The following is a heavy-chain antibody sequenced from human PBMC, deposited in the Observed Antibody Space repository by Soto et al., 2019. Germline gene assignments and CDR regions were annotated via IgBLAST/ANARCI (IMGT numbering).Heavy chain of an antibody. CDR3: ARSRRRDGYKNAFDI. CDR1: GFTFTSYA. CDR2: ISYDGSNK. J-gene: IGHJ3*02. D-gene: IGHD5-12*01. V-gene: IGHV3-30-3*01. Sequence: PGGSLRLSCAASGFTFTSYAMHWVRQAPGKGLEWVAVISYDGSNKYYADSVKGRFTISRDNAKNSLYLQMNSLRAEDTAVYYCARSRRRDGYKNAFDIWGQGTMVTVSS.